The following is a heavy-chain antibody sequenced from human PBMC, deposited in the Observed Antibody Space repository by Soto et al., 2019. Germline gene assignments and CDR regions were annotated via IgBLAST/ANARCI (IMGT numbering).Heavy chain of an antibody. D-gene: IGHD3-22*01. CDR2: IYYSGST. V-gene: IGHV4-31*03. Sequence: LSLTCTVSGGSISSGGYYWSWIRQHPGKGLEWIGYIYYSGSTYYNPSLKSRVTISVDTSKNQFSLKLSSVTAADTAVHYCARIPYDSSGYYTPPAGAFDIWGQGTMVTVSS. CDR1: GGSISSGGYY. CDR3: ARIPYDSSGYYTPPAGAFDI. J-gene: IGHJ3*02.